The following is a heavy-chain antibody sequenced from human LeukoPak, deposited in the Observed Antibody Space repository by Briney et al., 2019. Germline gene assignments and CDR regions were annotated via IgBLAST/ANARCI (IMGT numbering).Heavy chain of an antibody. CDR3: ARDKYGMDV. CDR1: GGSISSGGYS. V-gene: IGHV4-30-2*01. Sequence: NPSETLSLTCTVSGGSISSGGYSWSWIRQPPGKGLEWIGYIYHSGTTYYNPSLKSRVTISVDRSKNQLSLRLSSVTAADTAVYYCARDKYGMDVWGQGTTVTVSS. J-gene: IGHJ6*02. CDR2: IYHSGTT.